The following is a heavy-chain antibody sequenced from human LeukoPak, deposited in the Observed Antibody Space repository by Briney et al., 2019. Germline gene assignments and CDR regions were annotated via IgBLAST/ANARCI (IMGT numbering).Heavy chain of an antibody. D-gene: IGHD5-18*01. J-gene: IGHJ4*02. V-gene: IGHV4-39*02. Sequence: PSETLSLTCIVSGGSISSSIYYWAWVRQPPGKGLEWIGTVFYNGATQYSPSLRSRVTMSADTSKNHFSLRLRSVTAADTAVYYCARGSDTAMVFFYDYWGQGILVTVSS. CDR1: GGSISSSIYY. CDR3: ARGSDTAMVFFYDY. CDR2: VFYNGAT.